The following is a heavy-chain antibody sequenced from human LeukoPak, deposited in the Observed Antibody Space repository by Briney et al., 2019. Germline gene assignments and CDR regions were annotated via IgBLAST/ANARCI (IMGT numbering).Heavy chain of an antibody. D-gene: IGHD3-10*01. CDR3: ARSPPEARITMVPNWFDP. Sequence: ASVTVSCKASEHTFTGYYMHWVHQAPGQGLEWMGWINPNSGGTNYAQKFQGRVTMTRNTSISTAYMELSSLRSEDTAVYYCARSPPEARITMVPNWFDPWGQGTLVTVSS. V-gene: IGHV1-2*02. CDR2: INPNSGGT. CDR1: EHTFTGYY. J-gene: IGHJ5*02.